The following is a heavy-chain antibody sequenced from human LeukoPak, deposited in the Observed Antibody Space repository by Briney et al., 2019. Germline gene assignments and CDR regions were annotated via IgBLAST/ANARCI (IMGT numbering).Heavy chain of an antibody. CDR2: VHLSGAT. CDR1: GGSITTTNG. V-gene: IGHV4-4*02. Sequence: SETLSLTGAASGGSITTTNGWGWVRQPPGKGLEWIGEVHLSGATNYNLSLESRVSMSIDKSKNPLSLEVTSVTAANTAFYYCTSRTGAFSPFGFWGEGTLVTVSS. J-gene: IGHJ4*02. CDR3: TSRTGAFSPFGF. D-gene: IGHD7-27*01.